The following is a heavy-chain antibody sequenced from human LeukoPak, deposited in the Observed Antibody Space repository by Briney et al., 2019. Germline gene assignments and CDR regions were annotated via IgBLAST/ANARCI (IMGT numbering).Heavy chain of an antibody. CDR1: GFTFDDYG. V-gene: IGHV3-20*04. Sequence: PGGSLRLSCEASGFTFDDYGMSWVRQSTGKGLEWVSAITNWNGGSTGYADSVRGRFPISRDNAKNSLYLQMNSLRAEDTALYYCARCSRSSTDCYSAFDIWGQGTMVTVSS. CDR3: ARCSRSSTDCYSAFDI. J-gene: IGHJ3*02. CDR2: ITNWNGGST. D-gene: IGHD2-2*02.